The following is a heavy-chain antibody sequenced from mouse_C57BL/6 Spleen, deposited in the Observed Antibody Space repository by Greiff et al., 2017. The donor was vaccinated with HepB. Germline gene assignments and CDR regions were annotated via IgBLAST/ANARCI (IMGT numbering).Heavy chain of an antibody. CDR3: AREPSMSTTEGNYYAMGS. J-gene: IGHJ4*01. Sequence: VQLQQSGPGLVQPSQSLSITCTVSGFSLTSYGVHWVRQSPGKGLEWLGVIWSGGSTDYNAAFISRLSISKDNSKSHVFFKKNSLQADDTAIYYSAREPSMSTTEGNYYAMGSWGEGASVTVSS. CDR1: GFSLTSYG. CDR2: IWSGGST. V-gene: IGHV2-2*01. D-gene: IGHD1-1*01.